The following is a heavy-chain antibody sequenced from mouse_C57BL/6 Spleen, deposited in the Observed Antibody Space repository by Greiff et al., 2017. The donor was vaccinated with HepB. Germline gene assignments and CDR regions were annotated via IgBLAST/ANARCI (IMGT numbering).Heavy chain of an antibody. D-gene: IGHD1-1*01. V-gene: IGHV5-17*01. Sequence: EVKLQESGGGLVKPGGSLKLSCAASGFTFSDYGMHWVRQAPEKGLEWVAYISSGSSTIYYADTVKGRFTISRDNAKNTLFLQMTSLRSEDTAMYYCARGALLLRFDYWGQGTTLTVSS. CDR2: ISSGSSTI. CDR1: GFTFSDYG. CDR3: ARGALLLRFDY. J-gene: IGHJ2*01.